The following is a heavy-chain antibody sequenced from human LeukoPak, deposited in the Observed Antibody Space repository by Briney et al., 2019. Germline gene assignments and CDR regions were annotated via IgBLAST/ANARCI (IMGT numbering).Heavy chain of an antibody. D-gene: IGHD1-1*01. CDR3: ASKLEGDLFNYYYYGMDV. V-gene: IGHV1-8*01. J-gene: IGHJ6*02. Sequence: ASVKVSCKASGYTFTSYDINWVRQATGQGLEWMGWMNPNSGNTGYAQKFQGRVTMTRNTSISTAYMELSSLRSEDTAAYYCASKLEGDLFNYYYYGMDVWGQGTTVTVSS. CDR1: GYTFTSYD. CDR2: MNPNSGNT.